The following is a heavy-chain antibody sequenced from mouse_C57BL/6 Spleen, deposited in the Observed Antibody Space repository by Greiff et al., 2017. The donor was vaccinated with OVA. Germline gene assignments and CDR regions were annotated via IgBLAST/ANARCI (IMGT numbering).Heavy chain of an antibody. CDR2: INYDGSST. V-gene: IGHV5-16*01. D-gene: IGHD1-1*02. CDR3: ARYGPKGFAY. Sequence: EVKLVESEGGLVQPGSSMKLSCTASGFTFSDYYMAWVRQVPEKGLEWVANINYDGSSTYYLDSLKSRFIISRDNAKNILYLQMSSLKSEDTATYYCARYGPKGFAYWGQGTLVTVSA. J-gene: IGHJ3*01. CDR1: GFTFSDYY.